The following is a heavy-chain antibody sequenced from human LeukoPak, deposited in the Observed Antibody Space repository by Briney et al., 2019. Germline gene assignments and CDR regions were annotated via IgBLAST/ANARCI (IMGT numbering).Heavy chain of an antibody. CDR1: GFSFSRYY. V-gene: IGHV3-66*04. J-gene: IGHJ4*01. CDR2: LFSGGDT. CDR3: ARQGYDSGFDY. Sequence: PGGSLRLSCAASGFSFSRYYMSWVRQAPGKGLEWVSVLFSGGDTYYADSVKNRFSISRDSPRETLFLQMNSLRADDTAVYYCARQGYDSGFDYWGHGTMVTVSS. D-gene: IGHD5-12*01.